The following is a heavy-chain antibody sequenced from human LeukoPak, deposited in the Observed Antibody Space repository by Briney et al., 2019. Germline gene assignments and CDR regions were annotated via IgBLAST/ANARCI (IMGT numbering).Heavy chain of an antibody. Sequence: SQTLSLTCAISGDSVSSNSAAWNWIRQSPSRGLEWLGRTYYRSRWYNDYAVSVKSRITITPDTSKNQFSLQLNSVTPEDTAVYYCARDPRYSSSALFDYWGQGTLVTVSS. CDR3: ARDPRYSSSALFDY. CDR2: TYYRSRWYN. J-gene: IGHJ4*02. V-gene: IGHV6-1*01. D-gene: IGHD6-13*01. CDR1: GDSVSSNSAA.